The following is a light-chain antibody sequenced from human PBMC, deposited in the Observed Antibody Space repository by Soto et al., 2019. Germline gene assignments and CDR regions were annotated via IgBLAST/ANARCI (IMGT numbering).Light chain of an antibody. J-gene: IGKJ3*01. CDR3: QQYNDWPPFT. CDR2: GAS. CDR1: QNVNTN. V-gene: IGKV3-15*01. Sequence: EIVMTQSPATLSVSPGERATLFCRASQNVNTNLAWYQQRPGQAPRLLIYGASTRATGIPARFSGSGSGTEFTLIISGLQSEDLAVYYCQQYNDWPPFTFGPGNKVDIK.